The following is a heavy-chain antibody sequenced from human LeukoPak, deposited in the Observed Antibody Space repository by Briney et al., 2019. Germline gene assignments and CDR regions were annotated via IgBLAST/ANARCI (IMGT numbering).Heavy chain of an antibody. D-gene: IGHD2-2*01. V-gene: IGHV3-30*02. CDR3: AKDQKDNVVVPAATYFDY. J-gene: IGHJ4*02. CDR1: GFTLSIYG. CDR2: IRYVGSNK. Sequence: GGSLRLSCAASGFTLSIYGMHWVRQAPGKGLEWVAFIRYVGSNKYYADSVKGRFTISRDNPKNTLYLQTNSLRAEDTAVYYGAKDQKDNVVVPAATYFDYWGQGTLVTVPS.